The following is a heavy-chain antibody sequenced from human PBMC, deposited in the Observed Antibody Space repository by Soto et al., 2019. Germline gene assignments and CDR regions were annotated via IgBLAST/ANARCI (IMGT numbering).Heavy chain of an antibody. D-gene: IGHD6-13*01. CDR1: GGSFSGYY. Sequence: SETLSLTCAVYGGSFSGYYWSWIRQPPGKGLEWIGEINHSGSTNYNPSLKSRVTISVDTSKNQFSLKLSSVTAADTAVYYCARGRVRRGMDVWGHGTTVTVSS. J-gene: IGHJ6*02. CDR3: ARGRVRRGMDV. CDR2: INHSGST. V-gene: IGHV4-34*01.